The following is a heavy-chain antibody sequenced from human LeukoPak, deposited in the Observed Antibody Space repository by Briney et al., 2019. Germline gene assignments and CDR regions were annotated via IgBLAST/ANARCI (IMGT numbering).Heavy chain of an antibody. J-gene: IGHJ2*01. CDR1: GGTFSSYT. Sequence: SVRVSCKASGGTFSSYTISWVRQAPGQGLEWMGRIIPILGIANYAQKFQGRVTITADKSTSTAYMELSSLRSEDTAVYYCARVPGYCSSTSCSDWYFDLWGRGTLVTVSS. CDR2: IIPILGIA. D-gene: IGHD2-2*01. V-gene: IGHV1-69*02. CDR3: ARVPGYCSSTSCSDWYFDL.